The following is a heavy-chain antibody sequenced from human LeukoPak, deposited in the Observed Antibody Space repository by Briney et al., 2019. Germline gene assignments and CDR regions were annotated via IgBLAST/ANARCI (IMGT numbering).Heavy chain of an antibody. J-gene: IGHJ6*02. D-gene: IGHD2-15*01. CDR1: GFTFSSYA. V-gene: IGHV3-23*01. Sequence: GSLRLSCAASGFTFSSYAMSWVRQAPGKGLEWVSAISGSGGSTYYADSVKGRFTISRDNSKNTLYLQMNSLRDEDTAVYYCARHDDCSGGSCFPLYGMDVWGQGTTVTVSS. CDR2: ISGSGGST. CDR3: ARHDDCSGGSCFPLYGMDV.